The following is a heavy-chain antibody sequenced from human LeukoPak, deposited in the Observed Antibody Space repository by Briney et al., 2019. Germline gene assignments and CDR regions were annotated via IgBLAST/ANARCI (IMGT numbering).Heavy chain of an antibody. Sequence: PGGSLRLPCAASGFTFSSYAMHWVRQAPGKGLEWVAVISYDGSNKYYADSVKGRFTISRDNSKNTLYLQMNSLRAEDTAVYYCARRPMAASGTLFDYWGQGTLVTVSS. J-gene: IGHJ4*02. CDR3: ARRPMAASGTLFDY. D-gene: IGHD6-13*01. CDR1: GFTFSSYA. CDR2: ISYDGSNK. V-gene: IGHV3-30-3*01.